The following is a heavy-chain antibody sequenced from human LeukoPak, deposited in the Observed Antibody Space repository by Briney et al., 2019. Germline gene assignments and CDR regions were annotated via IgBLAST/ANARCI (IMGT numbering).Heavy chain of an antibody. D-gene: IGHD1-1*01. V-gene: IGHV3-23*01. Sequence: PGGSLRLSCAASGFTFSSYAMSWVRQAPGKGLEWVSAISGSGGSTYYADSVKGRFTISRDNSKNTLYLQMNSLRTEDTAVYYCARDGSWNDGSSPWRNPPDYYYGMDVWGQGTTVTVSS. J-gene: IGHJ6*02. CDR1: GFTFSSYA. CDR3: ARDGSWNDGSSPWRNPPDYYYGMDV. CDR2: ISGSGGST.